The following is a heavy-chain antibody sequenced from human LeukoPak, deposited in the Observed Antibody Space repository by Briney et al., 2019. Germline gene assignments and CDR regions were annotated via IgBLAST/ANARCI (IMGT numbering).Heavy chain of an antibody. CDR1: GHTFTSYG. CDR3: ARDRSYDSSGYYLGKGAFDI. Sequence: ASVKVSCKASGHTFTSYGISWVRQAPGQGLEWMGWISAYNGNTNYAQKLQGRVTMTTDTSTSTAYMELRSLRSDDTAVYYCARDRSYDSSGYYLGKGAFDIWGQGTMVTVSS. CDR2: ISAYNGNT. V-gene: IGHV1-18*01. J-gene: IGHJ3*02. D-gene: IGHD3-22*01.